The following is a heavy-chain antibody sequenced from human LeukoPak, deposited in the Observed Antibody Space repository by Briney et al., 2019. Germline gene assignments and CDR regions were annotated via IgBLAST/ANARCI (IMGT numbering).Heavy chain of an antibody. CDR3: AREGGSRGYAFDI. CDR1: GLTFSSHW. D-gene: IGHD6-19*01. V-gene: IGHV3-30*03. J-gene: IGHJ3*02. CDR2: ILYDGINE. Sequence: GGSLRLSWAASGLTFSSHWMHWVRQAPGKGLEWVAGILYDGINEYYADSVKGRFTISRDTSKNTLFLQMNSLRTEDTAVYSCAREGGSRGYAFDIWGQGTLVSVSS.